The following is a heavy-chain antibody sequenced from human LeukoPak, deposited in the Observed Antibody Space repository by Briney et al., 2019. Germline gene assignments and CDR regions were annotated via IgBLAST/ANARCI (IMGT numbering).Heavy chain of an antibody. CDR3: ARDRRGNRWIQLNYYYYGMDV. CDR2: ISYDGSNK. J-gene: IGHJ6*02. Sequence: GGSLRLSCAASGFTFSSYAMHWVRQAPGKGLEWVAVISYDGSNKYYADSVKGRFTISRDNSKNTLYLQVNSLRAEDTAVYYCARDRRGNRWIQLNYYYYGMDVWGQGTTVTVSS. V-gene: IGHV3-30-3*01. D-gene: IGHD5-18*01. CDR1: GFTFSSYA.